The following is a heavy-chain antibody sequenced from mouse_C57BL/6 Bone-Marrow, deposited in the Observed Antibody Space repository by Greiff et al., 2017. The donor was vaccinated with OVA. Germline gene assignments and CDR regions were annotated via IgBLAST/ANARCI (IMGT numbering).Heavy chain of an antibody. V-gene: IGHV5-4*01. CDR3: ARDVVAPYWYFDV. Sequence: EVKLQESGGGLVKPGGSLKLSCAASGFTFSSYAMSWVRQTPEKRLEWVATISDGGSYTYYPDNVKGRFTISRDNAKNNLYLQMSHLKSEDTAMYYCARDVVAPYWYFDVWGTGTTVTVSS. CDR2: ISDGGSYT. J-gene: IGHJ1*03. D-gene: IGHD1-1*01. CDR1: GFTFSSYA.